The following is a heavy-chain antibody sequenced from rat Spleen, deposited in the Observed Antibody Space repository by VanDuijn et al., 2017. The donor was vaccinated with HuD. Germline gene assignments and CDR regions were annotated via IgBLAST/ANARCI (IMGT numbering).Heavy chain of an antibody. CDR1: GFSLTSYS. V-gene: IGHV2-15*01. D-gene: IGHD1-12*03. Sequence: QVQLKESGPGLVQPSQTLSLTCTVSGFSLTSYSVSWVRQPPGKGLEWMGGIWGDGSTDYNSSLKSRRSINRDTSKSQVFLKLNNLQTEDTAMYFCASQYYYDGYYRDYWGQGVMVTVSS. CDR3: ASQYYYDGYYRDY. CDR2: IWGDGST. J-gene: IGHJ2*01.